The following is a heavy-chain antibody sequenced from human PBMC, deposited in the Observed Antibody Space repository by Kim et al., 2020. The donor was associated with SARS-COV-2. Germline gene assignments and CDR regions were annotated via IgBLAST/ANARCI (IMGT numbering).Heavy chain of an antibody. Sequence: ASVKVSCKASGYTFTSYAMHWVRQAPGQRLEWMGWINAGNGNTKYSQKFQGRVTITRDTSASTAYMELSSLRSEDTAVYYCARDPRSYYYDSSGYPGVFDYWGQGTLVTVSS. J-gene: IGHJ4*02. D-gene: IGHD3-22*01. V-gene: IGHV1-3*01. CDR1: GYTFTSYA. CDR2: INAGNGNT. CDR3: ARDPRSYYYDSSGYPGVFDY.